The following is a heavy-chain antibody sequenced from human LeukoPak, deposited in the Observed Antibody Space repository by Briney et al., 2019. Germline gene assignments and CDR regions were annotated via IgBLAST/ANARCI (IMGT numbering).Heavy chain of an antibody. CDR3: ARLWLANDAFDI. J-gene: IGHJ3*02. D-gene: IGHD3-10*01. V-gene: IGHV4-59*12. Sequence: SETLSLTCTVSGGSISNYYWSWIRQPPGKGLEWIGYIYYSGSTNYNPSLKSRVTISVDTSKNQFSLKLSSVTAADTAVYYCARLWLANDAFDIWGQGTMVTVSS. CDR2: IYYSGST. CDR1: GGSISNYY.